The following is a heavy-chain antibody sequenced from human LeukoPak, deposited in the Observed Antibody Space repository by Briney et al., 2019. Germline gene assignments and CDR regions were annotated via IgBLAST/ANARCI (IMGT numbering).Heavy chain of an antibody. V-gene: IGHV3-23*01. CDR3: ANNPCSSTSCPGGCYYYGMDV. CDR1: GFTFSSYA. CDR2: ISGSGGST. D-gene: IGHD2-2*01. Sequence: PGGSLRLSCAASGFTFSSYAMSWVRQAPGKGLEWVSAISGSGGSTYYADSVKGRFTISRDNSKNTLYLQMNSLRAEDTAVYYCANNPCSSTSCPGGCYYYGMDVWGKGTTVTVSS. J-gene: IGHJ6*04.